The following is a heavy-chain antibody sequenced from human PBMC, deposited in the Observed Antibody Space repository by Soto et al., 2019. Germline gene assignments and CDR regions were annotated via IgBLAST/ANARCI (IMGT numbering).Heavy chain of an antibody. CDR2: IYYSGST. CDR1: GGSISSYY. D-gene: IGHD1-7*01. J-gene: IGHJ5*02. Sequence: QVQLQESGPGLVKPSETLSLTCTVSGGSISSYYWSWIRQPPGKGLEWIGYIYYSGSTNYNPSLKSRVTISVDTSKNQFSLKLSSVTAADTAVYYCARFVNWNYAWFDPWGQGTLVTVSS. CDR3: ARFVNWNYAWFDP. V-gene: IGHV4-59*01.